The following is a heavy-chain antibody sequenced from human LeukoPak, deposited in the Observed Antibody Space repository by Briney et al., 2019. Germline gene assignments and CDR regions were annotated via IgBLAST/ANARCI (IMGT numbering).Heavy chain of an antibody. CDR3: AREPGPSWGEYYFDY. V-gene: IGHV4-30-2*01. CDR1: GGSISSGGYY. CDR2: IYHSGST. Sequence: SETLSLTCTVSGGSISSGGYYWSWIRQPPGKGLEWIGYIYHSGSTYYNPSLKSRVTISVDRSKNQFSLKLSSVTAADTAVYYCAREPGPSWGEYYFDYWGQGTLVTVSS. D-gene: IGHD1-14*01. J-gene: IGHJ4*02.